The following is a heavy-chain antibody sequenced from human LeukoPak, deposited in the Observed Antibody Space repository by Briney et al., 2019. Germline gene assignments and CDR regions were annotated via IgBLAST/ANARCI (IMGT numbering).Heavy chain of an antibody. CDR3: AKAKYYYDSSGPDY. V-gene: IGHV3-21*01. D-gene: IGHD3-22*01. CDR2: ISSSSSYI. J-gene: IGHJ4*02. Sequence: PGGSLRLSCAASGFTFSSYSMNWVRQAPGKGLEWVSSISSSSSYIYYADSVKGRFTISRDNSKNTLYLQMNSLRAEDTAVYYCAKAKYYYDSSGPDYWGQGTLVTVSS. CDR1: GFTFSSYS.